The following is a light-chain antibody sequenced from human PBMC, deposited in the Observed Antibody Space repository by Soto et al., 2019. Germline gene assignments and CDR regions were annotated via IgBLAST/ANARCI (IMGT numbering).Light chain of an antibody. J-gene: IGKJ3*01. V-gene: IGKV4-1*01. CDR1: QSVLYSSNNKNY. Sequence: DIVMTQSPDSLAVSLGERATINCKSSQSVLYSSNNKNYLAWYQQKPGQPPKLLIYWASTRESGVPDRFSGSGSGTDFTLTISSLQAEDVAVYYCQQYYSTLLTFGPGTKVDSK. CDR2: WAS. CDR3: QQYYSTLLT.